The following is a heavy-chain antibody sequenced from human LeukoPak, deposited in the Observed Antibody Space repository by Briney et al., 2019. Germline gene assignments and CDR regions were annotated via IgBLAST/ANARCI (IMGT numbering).Heavy chain of an antibody. J-gene: IGHJ4*02. CDR2: FSWNSCSI. V-gene: IGHV3-9*01. CDR3: AKGALYDSSGYFDY. Sequence: GGSLRLSCAASGFTFDDYAMHWVRQAPGKGLEGVRSFSWNSCSIGYSDSVKGRFTISRDNATNSLYLELNSLRTEDTALYYCAKGALYDSSGYFDYWGQGSLVTVSS. D-gene: IGHD3-22*01. CDR1: GFTFDDYA.